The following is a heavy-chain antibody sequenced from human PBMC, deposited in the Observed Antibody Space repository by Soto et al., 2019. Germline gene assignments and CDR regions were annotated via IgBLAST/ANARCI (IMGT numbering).Heavy chain of an antibody. D-gene: IGHD4-17*01. CDR1: GGSISSSSNH. V-gene: IGHV4-39*01. CDR3: ATHPPYGPLDH. Sequence: QLQLQESGPGLVKPSETLSLTCTVSGGSISSSSNHWGWIRQPPGKGLEWIGNIYYSENTYYNPSLKSRVTIYVDTYKNHFSLRLTSVPAADTAVYYCATHPPYGPLDHWGQGTLVTVSS. J-gene: IGHJ4*02. CDR2: IYYSENT.